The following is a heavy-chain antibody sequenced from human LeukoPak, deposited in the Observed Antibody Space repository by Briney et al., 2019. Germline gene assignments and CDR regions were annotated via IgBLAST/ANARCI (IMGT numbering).Heavy chain of an antibody. V-gene: IGHV4-59*08. D-gene: IGHD2-15*01. Sequence: SETLSLTCTVSGGSISSYYWSCIRQPPGKGLEWIGYIYYSRSTNYNPPLKSRVNISVDTSTNPFYLQLSSVTAADTAVYYCARHHDVVVVAAIGFDPWGQGTLVTVSS. CDR3: ARHHDVVVVAAIGFDP. J-gene: IGHJ5*02. CDR1: GGSISSYY. CDR2: IYYSRST.